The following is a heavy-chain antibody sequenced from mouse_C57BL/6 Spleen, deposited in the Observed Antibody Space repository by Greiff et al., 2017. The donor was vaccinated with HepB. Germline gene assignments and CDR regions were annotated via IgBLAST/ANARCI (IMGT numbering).Heavy chain of an antibody. CDR2: INPSNGGT. D-gene: IGHD1-1*01. J-gene: IGHJ2*01. CDR1: GYTFTSYW. V-gene: IGHV1-53*01. CDR3: ARRGYGSSYSYYFDY. Sequence: QVHVKHPGTELVKPGASVKLSCKASGYTFTSYWMHWVKQRPGQGLEWIGNINPSNGGTNYNEKFKSKATLTVDKSSSTAYMQLSSLTSEDSAVYYCARRGYGSSYSYYFDYWGQGTTLTVSS.